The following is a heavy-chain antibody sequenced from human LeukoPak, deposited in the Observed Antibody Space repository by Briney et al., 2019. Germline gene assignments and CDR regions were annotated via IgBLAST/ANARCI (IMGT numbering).Heavy chain of an antibody. J-gene: IGHJ5*02. CDR1: GLSFGNYW. Sequence: GSLRLSCVASGLSFGNYWMDWVRQPPGKGLEWVGNIKQDGSEKYYVDSVKGRFTISRDNAKNSLYLDMNSLRVEDTAIYYCTRDFDPWGQGTLVTVSS. CDR2: IKQDGSEK. V-gene: IGHV3-7*01. CDR3: TRDFDP.